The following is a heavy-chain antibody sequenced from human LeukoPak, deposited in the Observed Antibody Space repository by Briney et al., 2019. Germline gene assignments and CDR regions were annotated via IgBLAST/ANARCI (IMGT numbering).Heavy chain of an antibody. J-gene: IGHJ4*02. D-gene: IGHD3-10*01. V-gene: IGHV3-53*01. CDR3: ASGSTLVQGVIFHY. CDR2: IYSGGNT. Sequence: GGSLRLSCVASGFTVSSNYMSWVRQAPGKGLEWVSVIYSGGNTYYADSVRGRFTISRDSSKNTVYLQMNSLRAEDTAVYHCASGSTLVQGVIFHYWGQGTLVTVSS. CDR1: GFTVSSNY.